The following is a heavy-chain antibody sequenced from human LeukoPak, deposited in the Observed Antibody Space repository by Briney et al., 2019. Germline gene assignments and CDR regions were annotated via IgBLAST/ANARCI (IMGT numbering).Heavy chain of an antibody. CDR2: ISYDGSNK. V-gene: IGHV3-30*14. J-gene: IGHJ5*02. CDR1: GFTFSSYA. CDR3: ARGSVDGDYLFS. D-gene: IGHD4-17*01. Sequence: GALRLSCAASGFTFSSYAMHCVRQAPGKGLEWVAVISYDGSNKYYADSVKGRFTISRDDSKNTLYLQINSLSAEDTAVYYCARGSVDGDYLFSWGQGTMVTVSS.